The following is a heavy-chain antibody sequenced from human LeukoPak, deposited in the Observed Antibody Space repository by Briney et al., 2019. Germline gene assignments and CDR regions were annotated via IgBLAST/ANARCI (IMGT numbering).Heavy chain of an antibody. J-gene: IGHJ3*02. CDR2: IYYSGST. Sequence: SETLSLTCTVSGGSISSYYWSWIRQPPGKGLEWIGYIYYSGSTNYNPSLKSRVTISVDTSKNQFSLKLSSVTAADTAVNYCARRLDYGDSYYDAFDIWGQGTMVTVSS. D-gene: IGHD4-17*01. CDR3: ARRLDYGDSYYDAFDI. CDR1: GGSISSYY. V-gene: IGHV4-59*08.